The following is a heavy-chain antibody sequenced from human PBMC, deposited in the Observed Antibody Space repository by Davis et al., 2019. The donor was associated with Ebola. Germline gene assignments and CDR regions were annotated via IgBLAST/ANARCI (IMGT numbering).Heavy chain of an antibody. J-gene: IGHJ6*04. Sequence: PGGSLRLSCTDSVITFSSYAMTWVRQASGKGPEWVGRIRTKTNNYATAYAASVKGRFTLSRDDSKNTAYLQMNSLKTEDTAVYYCAKSGLSFGVVKYHYGMDVWGKGTTVTVSS. D-gene: IGHD3-3*01. CDR3: AKSGLSFGVVKYHYGMDV. CDR2: IRTKTNNYAT. CDR1: VITFSSYA. V-gene: IGHV3-73*01.